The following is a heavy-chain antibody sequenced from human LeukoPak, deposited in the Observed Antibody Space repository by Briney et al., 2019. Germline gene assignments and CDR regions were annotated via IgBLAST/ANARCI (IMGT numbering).Heavy chain of an antibody. J-gene: IGHJ4*02. D-gene: IGHD3-16*02. Sequence: SVKDRFTISRDNAKNSLSLQMISLRAEDTAVYYCARTIVRGNYRYTGPCDYWGRGTLVTVSS. V-gene: IGHV3-21*01. CDR3: ARTIVRGNYRYTGPCDY.